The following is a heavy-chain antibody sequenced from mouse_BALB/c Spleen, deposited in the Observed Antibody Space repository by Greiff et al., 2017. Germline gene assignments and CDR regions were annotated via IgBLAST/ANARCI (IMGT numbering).Heavy chain of an antibody. D-gene: IGHD2-4*01. V-gene: IGHV1S22*01. CDR2: IYPGSGST. CDR3: TKEGYGDYAIAY. J-gene: IGHJ3*01. CDR1: GYTFTSYW. Sequence: LKQPGSELVRPGASVKLSCKASGYTFTSYWMHWVKQRPGQGLEWIGNIYPGSGSTNYDEKFTSKATRTVVTSSSTAYMPLSSLTSEGSAVYYCTKEGYGDYAIAYWGQGTLVTVSA.